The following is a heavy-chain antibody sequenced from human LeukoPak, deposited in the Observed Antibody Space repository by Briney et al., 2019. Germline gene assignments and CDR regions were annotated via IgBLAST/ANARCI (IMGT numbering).Heavy chain of an antibody. V-gene: IGHV3-48*03. CDR3: ARRVPYYGMDV. CDR1: GFSFSTYE. D-gene: IGHD2-21*01. J-gene: IGHJ6*02. CDR2: IGDRGGPI. Sequence: PGGSLRLSCVASGFSFSTYEMNWVRQAPGKGLEWASNIGDRGGPIHYADSVKGRFTISRDNAKNSLYLQMSSLRAEDTAVYYCARRVPYYGMDVWGQGTTVTVSS.